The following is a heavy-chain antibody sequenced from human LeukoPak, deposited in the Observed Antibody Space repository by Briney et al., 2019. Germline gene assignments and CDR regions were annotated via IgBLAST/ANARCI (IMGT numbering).Heavy chain of an antibody. Sequence: PSETLSLTCTVSGGSISSYYWSWIRQPPGKGLEWIGYIYYSGSTNYSPSLKSRVTISVDTSKNQFSLKLSSVTAADTAVYYCARDARSVGAGGAFDIWGQGTMVTVSS. CDR2: IYYSGST. J-gene: IGHJ3*02. CDR1: GGSISSYY. V-gene: IGHV4-59*01. CDR3: ARDARSVGAGGAFDI. D-gene: IGHD1-26*01.